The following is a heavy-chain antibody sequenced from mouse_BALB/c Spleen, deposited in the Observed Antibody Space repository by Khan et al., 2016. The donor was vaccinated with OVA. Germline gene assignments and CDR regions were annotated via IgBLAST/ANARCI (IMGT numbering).Heavy chain of an antibody. CDR1: EFTFITYG. J-gene: IGHJ2*01. D-gene: IGHD1-1*01. Sequence: EVQGVESGGGLVQPGGSRKLSFAAPEFTFITYGMPWVLRAPKKGLKWVASISGDSSTIYYADTVKGRFTISRDNPKNTLFLQMTSLMSEDTARYYCATSYFYGYYFDYWGPGTTLTVSS. CDR2: ISGDSSTI. V-gene: IGHV5-17*02. CDR3: ATSYFYGYYFDY.